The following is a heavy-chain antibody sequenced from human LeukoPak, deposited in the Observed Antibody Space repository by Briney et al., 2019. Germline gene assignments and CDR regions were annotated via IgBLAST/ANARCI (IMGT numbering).Heavy chain of an antibody. Sequence: GGSLRLSCAASGFAFSSYAMHWVRQAPDKGLEWVTVISYDGLNEYYADSVKGRFTISRDNSKNTLYLQMNSLRAEDTAVYYCARGGYSTTWYMNFDYWGQGTLVTVSS. J-gene: IGHJ4*02. V-gene: IGHV3-30*04. CDR3: ARGGYSTTWYMNFDY. CDR2: ISYDGLNE. D-gene: IGHD6-13*01. CDR1: GFAFSSYA.